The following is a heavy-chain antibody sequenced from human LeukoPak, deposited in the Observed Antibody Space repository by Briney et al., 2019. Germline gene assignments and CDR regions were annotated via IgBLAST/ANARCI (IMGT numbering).Heavy chain of an antibody. CDR3: ARPITNRSGYSYGSDPYYFDY. CDR2: INPSGGST. J-gene: IGHJ4*02. D-gene: IGHD5-18*01. Sequence: ASVKVSCKASGYTFTSYYMHWVRRAPGQGLEWMGIINPSGGSTSYAQKFQGRVTMTRDTSTSTVYMELSSLRSEDTAVYYCARPITNRSGYSYGSDPYYFDYWGQGTLVTVSS. CDR1: GYTFTSYY. V-gene: IGHV1-46*01.